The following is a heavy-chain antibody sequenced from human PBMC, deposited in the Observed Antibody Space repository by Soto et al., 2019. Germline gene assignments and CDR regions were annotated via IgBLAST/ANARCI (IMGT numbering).Heavy chain of an antibody. J-gene: IGHJ5*02. V-gene: IGHV1-18*01. D-gene: IGHD2-2*01. CDR3: ARVPPSDIVVVPAALTDRWFDP. CDR1: GYTFTSYG. CDR2: ISAYNGNT. Sequence: ASVKVSCKASGYTFTSYGISWVRQAPGQGLEWMGWISAYNGNTNYAQKLQGRVTMTTDTSTSTAYMELRSLRSDDTAVYYCARVPPSDIVVVPAALTDRWFDPWGQGTLVTVSS.